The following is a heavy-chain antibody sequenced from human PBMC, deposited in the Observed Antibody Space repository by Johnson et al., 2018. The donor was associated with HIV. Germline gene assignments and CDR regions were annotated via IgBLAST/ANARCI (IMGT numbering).Heavy chain of an antibody. CDR2: IGTAGDT. V-gene: IGHV3-13*01. CDR1: RFTFSSYD. D-gene: IGHD1-26*01. CDR3: ATSHGSHGAFDI. Sequence: LQPVEPGGGLKQPGGSLRLPCAASRFTFSSYDMHWVRQATGKGLEWVSTIGTAGDTYYPGSVKGRFTVSREDAKNSLYLQMNSLRAEDTAVYYCATSHGSHGAFDIWGQGTMVTVSS. J-gene: IGHJ3*02.